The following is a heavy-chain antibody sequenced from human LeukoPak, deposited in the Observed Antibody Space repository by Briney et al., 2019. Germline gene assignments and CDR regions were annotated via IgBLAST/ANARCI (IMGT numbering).Heavy chain of an antibody. CDR1: GYTFTGYY. CDR3: ARLLDSGSYYGTDY. Sequence: GASVTLSFTASGYTFTGYYMHWVRHAPGQGLEWKGWINPNSGGTNYAQKFQGRVTMTRDTSISTAYMELSRLRSDDTAVYYCARLLDSGSYYGTDYRGQGTLVTVSS. D-gene: IGHD1-26*01. J-gene: IGHJ4*02. V-gene: IGHV1-2*02. CDR2: INPNSGGT.